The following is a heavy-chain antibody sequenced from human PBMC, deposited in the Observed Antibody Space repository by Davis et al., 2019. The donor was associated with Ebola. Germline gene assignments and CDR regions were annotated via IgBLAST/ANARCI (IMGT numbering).Heavy chain of an antibody. CDR3: ARGKGRWQDVDYFFYYGMDV. V-gene: IGHV4-59*01. J-gene: IGHJ6*02. D-gene: IGHD5-24*01. CDR2: IYYSGST. Sequence: SETLSLTCVVSGGSLSSYYWSWVRLPQGKGLEWIVYIYYSGSTNYNPSPGGRVTMSVDTSKNQFSLRLSPVTAADTAIYYCARGKGRWQDVDYFFYYGMDVWGQGTTVTVSS. CDR1: GGSLSSYY.